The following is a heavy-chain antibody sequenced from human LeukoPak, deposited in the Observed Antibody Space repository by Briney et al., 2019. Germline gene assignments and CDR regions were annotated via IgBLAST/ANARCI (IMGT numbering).Heavy chain of an antibody. Sequence: PGGSLRLSCAASGFTFSNYAMSWVRQAPGKGLEWVSAISGSGGSTYYADSVKGRFTISRDNSKNTVYLQTNSLRADDTAVYYCAKGLIAAAGGAFDFWGQGTMVTVSS. CDR2: ISGSGGST. J-gene: IGHJ3*01. V-gene: IGHV3-23*01. CDR1: GFTFSNYA. D-gene: IGHD6-13*01. CDR3: AKGLIAAAGGAFDF.